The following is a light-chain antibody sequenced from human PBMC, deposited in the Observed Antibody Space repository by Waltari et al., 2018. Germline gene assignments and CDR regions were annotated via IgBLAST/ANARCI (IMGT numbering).Light chain of an antibody. Sequence: IVLTQSPDTLSLSPGQRATLSCRASQTINNNFLVGYPQKPAQAPRLLIRGASMRPSGLPDRFRGSVCGTDFTQTNRRLEPGDVAVYYCQQYDGSILTFGGGTKVEI. CDR2: GAS. J-gene: IGKJ4*01. CDR1: QTINNNF. V-gene: IGKV3-20*01. CDR3: QQYDGSILT.